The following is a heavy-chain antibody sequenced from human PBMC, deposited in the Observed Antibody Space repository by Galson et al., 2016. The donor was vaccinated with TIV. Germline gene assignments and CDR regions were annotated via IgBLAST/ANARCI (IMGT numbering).Heavy chain of an antibody. CDR1: GFTLSSFA. CDR3: ARGLRNIMIRGQGDWFDP. J-gene: IGHJ5*02. CDR2: ISAGGGRT. V-gene: IGHV3-23*01. Sequence: SLRLSCAASGFTLSSFAVSWVRQAPGKGLEWVSGISAGGGRTNYADSVKGRFTISRDNPKNTLYLQMSSLRAEDTAIYYCARGLRNIMIRGQGDWFDPWGQGTLVTVSS. D-gene: IGHD3-16*01.